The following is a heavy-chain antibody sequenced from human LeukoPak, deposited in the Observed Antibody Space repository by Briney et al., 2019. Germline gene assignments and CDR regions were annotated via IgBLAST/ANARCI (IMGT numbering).Heavy chain of an antibody. CDR2: ISSSSSYI. V-gene: IGHV3-21*01. CDR1: GFPFSSYS. J-gene: IGHJ4*02. Sequence: GGSLRLFCAASGFPFSSYSMNGVRQSTGEGLEWVSSISSSSSYIYYGDSVKSRFTNSRDNAKNSLYLQMNSLGAEDTAVYYCGRDKQQLGFDYWGQGTLVTVSS. D-gene: IGHD6-13*01. CDR3: GRDKQQLGFDY.